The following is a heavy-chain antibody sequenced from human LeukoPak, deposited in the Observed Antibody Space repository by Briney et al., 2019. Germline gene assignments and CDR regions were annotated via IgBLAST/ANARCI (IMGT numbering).Heavy chain of an antibody. J-gene: IGHJ4*02. V-gene: IGHV3-73*01. CDR3: AGPHDGSGHAFDY. CDR1: GFIFSTYA. CDR2: IRSKANNYAT. Sequence: PGGSLRLSCAASGFIFSTYAMSWVRQASGRGLEWVGRIRSKANNYATAYTASVKGRFTISRDDSKNTAYLQMNSLKTEDSAVYYCAGPHDGSGHAFDYWGQGTLVTVSS. D-gene: IGHD3-22*01.